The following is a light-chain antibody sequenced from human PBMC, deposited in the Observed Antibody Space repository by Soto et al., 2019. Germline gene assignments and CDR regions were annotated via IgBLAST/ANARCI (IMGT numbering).Light chain of an antibody. CDR2: RDS. J-gene: IGLJ2*01. CDR1: SSNIGSNS. CDR3: AAWYGSLRALL. Sequence: QSVLTQPPSASGTPGQRVTISCSGNSSNIGSNSVYWYQQFPGTAPKLLIYRDSQRPSGVPDRFSGSKSGTSASLAISGLRSEDEADYHCAAWYGSLRALLFGGGTKLTVL. V-gene: IGLV1-47*01.